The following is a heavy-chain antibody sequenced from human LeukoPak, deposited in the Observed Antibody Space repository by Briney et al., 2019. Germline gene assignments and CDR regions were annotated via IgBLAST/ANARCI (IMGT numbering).Heavy chain of an antibody. CDR3: ARHSRPSRNPNNRFDP. J-gene: IGHJ5*02. D-gene: IGHD6-13*01. V-gene: IGHV4-39*01. CDR2: IYYSGSA. CDR1: GVSINSSSYF. Sequence: TTSESLSLTFSVSGVSINSSSYFWGWLRPPPGVGREWIGTIYYSGSAYYNPSLRSRVTISVDTSNNQFSLKLSSVTAADTAVYDCARHSRPSRNPNNRFDPWGQRTMVTVSS.